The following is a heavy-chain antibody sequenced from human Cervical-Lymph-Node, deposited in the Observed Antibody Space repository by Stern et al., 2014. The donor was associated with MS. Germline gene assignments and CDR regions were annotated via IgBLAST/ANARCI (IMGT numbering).Heavy chain of an antibody. D-gene: IGHD5-12*01. CDR3: ARHDGWLPHY. CDR2: IYYSGTT. CDR1: GGSISRSTYY. Sequence: VQLVESGPGLVKPSETLSLTCSVSGGSISRSTYYWGWIRQPPGKGLEWIGSIYYSGTTYYNPSLKSRVTIDPSTNQFAPRLTPVTAADTAVYYCARHDGWLPHYWSQGTLVTVSS. J-gene: IGHJ4*02. V-gene: IGHV4-39*01.